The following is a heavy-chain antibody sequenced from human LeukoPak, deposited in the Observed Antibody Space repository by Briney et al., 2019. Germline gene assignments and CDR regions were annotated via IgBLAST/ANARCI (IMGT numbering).Heavy chain of an antibody. D-gene: IGHD2-2*02. CDR3: ARRVVPAAIGEFDP. Sequence: SETLSLTCAVSGYAISSGYYWGWIQQPPGKGLEWIGSIYHSGSTYYNPSLKSRVTISVDTSKNQFSLKLSSVTAADTAVYYCARRVVPAAIGEFDPWGQGTLVTVSS. V-gene: IGHV4-38-2*01. CDR1: GYAISSGYY. J-gene: IGHJ5*02. CDR2: IYHSGST.